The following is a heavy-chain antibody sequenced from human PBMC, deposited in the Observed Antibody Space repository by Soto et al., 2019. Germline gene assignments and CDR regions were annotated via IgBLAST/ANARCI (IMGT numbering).Heavy chain of an antibody. CDR2: IKTDGSST. CDR1: GFSFSNYW. Sequence: EVQLVESGGGLVQPGGSLRLSCAASGFSFSNYWIHWVRQAPGKGLVWVSRIKTDGSSTDYAASVKGRFTISRDNAKNTLYLQMNSLTAEDTAVYSCAKREGNTYGLFHWGQGTQVTVSS. D-gene: IGHD5-18*01. V-gene: IGHV3-74*01. J-gene: IGHJ4*02. CDR3: AKREGNTYGLFH.